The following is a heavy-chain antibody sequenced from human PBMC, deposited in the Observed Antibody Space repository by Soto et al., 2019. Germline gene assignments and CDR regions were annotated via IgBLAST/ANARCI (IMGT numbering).Heavy chain of an antibody. CDR3: AKETSSGIDY. J-gene: IGHJ4*02. CDR2: ISYDGSNK. Sequence: QVQLVESGGGVVQPGRSLRLSCAASGFTFSSYAMHWVRQAPGKGLEWVAVISYDGSNKFYADSVKGRFTISRDNSKNTLYLQMNSLRAEDTAVYYCAKETSSGIDYWCQGTLVTVSS. CDR1: GFTFSSYA. D-gene: IGHD6-19*01. V-gene: IGHV3-30-3*01.